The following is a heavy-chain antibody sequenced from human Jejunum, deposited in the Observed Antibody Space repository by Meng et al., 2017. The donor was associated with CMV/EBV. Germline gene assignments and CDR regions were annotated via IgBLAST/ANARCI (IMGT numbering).Heavy chain of an antibody. CDR3: ARRADYIDF. D-gene: IGHD4/OR15-4a*01. V-gene: IGHV3-23*01. CDR1: GFTFSIDS. J-gene: IGHJ4*02. CDR2: IRGSDGST. Sequence: VQLLESGGGLVQPGGSLRLSCAASGFTFSIDSVTWVGQVPGKGLEWVSSIRGSDGSTNYADSVNGRFTISRDNSKNTLYLQMNSLRAEDTAVYHCARRADYIDFWGQGTLVTVSS.